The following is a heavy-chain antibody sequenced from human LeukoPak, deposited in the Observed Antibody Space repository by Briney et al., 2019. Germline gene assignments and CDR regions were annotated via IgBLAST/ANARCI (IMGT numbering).Heavy chain of an antibody. J-gene: IGHJ6*02. CDR1: GVTFSSYA. CDR3: AKGEQWLVRGGGMDV. V-gene: IGHV3-23*01. Sequence: RGSLRLSCAASGVTFSSYAMSSVRQAPGKGLEWVSAISGSGGSTYYADSLNGRFTISRDNFKNTLYLQMNSMRAEDTAVYYCAKGEQWLVRGGGMDVWGQGTTVTVSS. D-gene: IGHD6-19*01. CDR2: ISGSGGST.